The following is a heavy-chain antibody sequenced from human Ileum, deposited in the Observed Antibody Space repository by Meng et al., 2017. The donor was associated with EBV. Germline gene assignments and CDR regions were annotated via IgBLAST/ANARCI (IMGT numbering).Heavy chain of an antibody. CDR2: MYYSGSD. Sequence: PGPAMPYQTHHPDVAGVGRSTGGGYYTGWLRQPPGQGLDGIGHMYYSGSDTYSPPLNSPLTMSRDTSKNQFSLNLISVTAADTAVYYCARGTAYDLFADYRFFDYWGQGILVTVSS. D-gene: IGHD3-9*01. CDR3: ARGTAYDLFADYRFFDY. CDR1: GRSTGGGYY. J-gene: IGHJ4*02. V-gene: IGHV4-30-4*01.